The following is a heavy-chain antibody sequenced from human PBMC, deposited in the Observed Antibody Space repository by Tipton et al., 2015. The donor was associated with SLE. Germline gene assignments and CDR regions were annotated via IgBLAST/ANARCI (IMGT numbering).Heavy chain of an antibody. Sequence: TLSLTCIVSGGSISGYYWSWIRQPPGKGLEWIGYIYYSGGTNYNPYSGSTTYTPTLKSRVTISGDTSENQVSLKLSSVTAADTAVYYCARDMWNDSDGGPHGPRTRFDPWGQGTLVTVSS. J-gene: IGHJ5*02. V-gene: IGHV4-59*01. CDR2: IYYSGGT. CDR3: ARDMWNDSDGGPHGPRTRFDP. CDR1: GGSISGYY. D-gene: IGHD1-1*01.